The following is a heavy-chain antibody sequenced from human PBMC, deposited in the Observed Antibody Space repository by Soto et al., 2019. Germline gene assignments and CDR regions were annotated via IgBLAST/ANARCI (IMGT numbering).Heavy chain of an antibody. CDR3: ARDSIAVAGRGSDY. CDR2: IKQDGSEK. J-gene: IGHJ4*02. Sequence: EVQLVESGGGLVQPGGSLRLSCAASGFTFSSYWMSWVRQAPGKGLEWVANIKQDGSEKYYVDSVKGRFTISRDNAKNSLYLQMNSLRAEDTAVYYCARDSIAVAGRGSDYWGQGTLVTVSS. CDR1: GFTFSSYW. V-gene: IGHV3-7*01. D-gene: IGHD6-19*01.